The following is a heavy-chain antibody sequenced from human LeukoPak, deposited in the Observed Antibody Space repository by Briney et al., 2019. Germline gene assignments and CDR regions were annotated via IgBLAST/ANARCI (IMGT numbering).Heavy chain of an antibody. CDR3: ARHYYDILTGDYWYFDL. CDR1: GVSISSYY. Sequence: PSETLSLTCTVSGVSISSYYWSWIRQPPGKGLEWIGYIYYSGNPNYNPSLKSRVTISVDTSKNQFSLKLSSVTAADTAVYYCARHYYDILTGDYWYFDLWGRGTLVTVSS. J-gene: IGHJ2*01. CDR2: IYYSGNP. D-gene: IGHD3-9*01. V-gene: IGHV4-59*08.